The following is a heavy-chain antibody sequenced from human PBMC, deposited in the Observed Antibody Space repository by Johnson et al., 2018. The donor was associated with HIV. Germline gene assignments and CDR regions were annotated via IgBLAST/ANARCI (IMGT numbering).Heavy chain of an antibody. CDR1: RFSFSSYW. CDR3: ANGHILDDGFDI. D-gene: IGHD3-3*01. CDR2: VNWNGART. J-gene: IGHJ3*02. V-gene: IGHV3-20*04. Sequence: MLLVESGGGLVQPGRSLRLSCAASRFSFSSYWMHWVRQAPGKGLEWVSDVNWNGARTGSADSVKVRFTISRDNAKNSVYLQMNSLRAEATAVYYCANGHILDDGFDIWGQGTMVTVSS.